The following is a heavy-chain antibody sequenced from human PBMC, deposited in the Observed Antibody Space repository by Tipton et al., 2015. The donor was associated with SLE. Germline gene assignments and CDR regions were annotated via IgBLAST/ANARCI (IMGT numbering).Heavy chain of an antibody. CDR1: GGYISDYY. D-gene: IGHD5-24*01. V-gene: IGHV4-59*01. Sequence: TLSLTCSVSGGYISDYYWSWIRQAPGKELEWIGYVSYRGSPIYNPSLKSRVTMSLHTSRNQFSLKVNSLTAADTAVYYCVRGVNFEIWGQGTLVTVSS. CDR2: VSYRGSP. CDR3: VRGVNFEI. J-gene: IGHJ4*02.